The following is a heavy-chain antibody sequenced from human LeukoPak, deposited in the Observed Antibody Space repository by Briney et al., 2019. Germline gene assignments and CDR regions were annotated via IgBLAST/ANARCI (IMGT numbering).Heavy chain of an antibody. J-gene: IGHJ4*02. CDR2: ISSSSSYI. CDR3: ARDVGHYDSSAYPLDY. V-gene: IGHV3-21*01. D-gene: IGHD3-22*01. CDR1: GFTFSSYS. Sequence: GGSLRLSCAASGFTFSSYSMNWVRQAPGKGLEWVSSISSSSSYIYYADSVKGRFTISRDNAKNSLYLQMNSLRAEDTAVYYCARDVGHYDSSAYPLDYWGQGTLVTVSS.